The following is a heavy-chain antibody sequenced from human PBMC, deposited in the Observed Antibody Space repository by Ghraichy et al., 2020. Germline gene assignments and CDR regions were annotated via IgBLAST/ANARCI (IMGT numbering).Heavy chain of an antibody. J-gene: IGHJ4*02. V-gene: IGHV3-7*01. Sequence: GGSLRLSCAASGFTFSVYWMSWVRQAPGKGLEWVANIKPDGSEKSYVDSVKGRFTISRDNARKSLHLQMNSLRAEDTAVYFCARELVLGHGQFSTFDYWGQGTLVTVSS. CDR2: IKPDGSEK. CDR1: GFTFSVYW. CDR3: ARELVLGHGQFSTFDY. D-gene: IGHD2/OR15-2a*01.